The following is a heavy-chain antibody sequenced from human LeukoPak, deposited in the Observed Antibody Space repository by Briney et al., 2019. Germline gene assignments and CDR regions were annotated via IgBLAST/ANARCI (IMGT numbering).Heavy chain of an antibody. Sequence: PSETLSLTCTVSGGSISSYYWNWIRQPPGKGLEWIGYIYYSGSTNYNPSLKSRVTISVDTSKNQFSLRLSSVTAADTAVYYCAKPRGTDYGDYVIFDYWGQGTLVTVSS. CDR2: IYYSGST. J-gene: IGHJ4*02. CDR1: GGSISSYY. V-gene: IGHV4-59*01. D-gene: IGHD4-17*01. CDR3: AKPRGTDYGDYVIFDY.